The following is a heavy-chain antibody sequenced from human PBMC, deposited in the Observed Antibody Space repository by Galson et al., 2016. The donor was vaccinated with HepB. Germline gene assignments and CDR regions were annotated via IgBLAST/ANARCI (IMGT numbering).Heavy chain of an antibody. V-gene: IGHV4-30-2*01. D-gene: IGHD3-9*01. CDR1: GGSISSGGHS. Sequence: TLSLTCDVSGGSISSGGHSWGWIRQPPGQGLEWVGHIYHSGTKYYKSSLKSRATISLDGSKNQFSLKLTSVTAADTAVYYCARGYYNILTGSRYFDLWGRGTLVTVS. CDR3: ARGYYNILTGSRYFDL. J-gene: IGHJ2*01. CDR2: IYHSGTK.